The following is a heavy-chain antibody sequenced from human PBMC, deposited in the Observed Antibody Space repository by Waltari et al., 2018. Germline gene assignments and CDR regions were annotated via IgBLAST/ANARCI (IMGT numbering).Heavy chain of an antibody. CDR3: ARVGLLESFDI. D-gene: IGHD3-3*01. CDR2: IKQDGSEK. V-gene: IGHV3-7*01. CDR1: GFTFSSYW. Sequence: EVQLVESGGGLVQPGGSLRLYCAASGFTFSSYWMSWVRQAPGKGLEWVANIKQDGSEKYYVDSVKGRFTISRDNAKNSLYLQMNSLRAEDTAVYYCARVGLLESFDIWGQGTMVTVSS. J-gene: IGHJ3*02.